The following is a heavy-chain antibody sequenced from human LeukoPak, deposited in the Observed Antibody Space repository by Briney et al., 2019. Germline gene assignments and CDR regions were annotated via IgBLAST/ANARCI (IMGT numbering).Heavy chain of an antibody. D-gene: IGHD2-2*01. CDR3: ARVWPYCSSTSCTPGGMDV. CDR2: IYYSGSN. Sequence: SETLSLTCTVSGGSISSYYWSWIRQPPGKGLEGIGYIYYSGSNNYNPSLKSRVTISVDASKNQFSLKLSSVTAADTAVYYCARVWPYCSSTSCTPGGMDVWGKGTTVTVSS. CDR1: GGSISSYY. V-gene: IGHV4-59*01. J-gene: IGHJ6*04.